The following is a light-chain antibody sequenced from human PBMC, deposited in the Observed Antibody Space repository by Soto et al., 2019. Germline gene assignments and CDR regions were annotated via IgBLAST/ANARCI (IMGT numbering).Light chain of an antibody. CDR1: QTIRSW. J-gene: IGKJ1*01. CDR3: QHYNSYSEA. Sequence: DFQMTQSPSTLSGSVGDRVTITCRASQTIRSWLAWYQQKPGKAPKLLIYKASTLKSGVPSRFGGSGSGTEFTLTISSLQPDDFATYYYQHYNSYSEAFGQGTKVELK. V-gene: IGKV1-5*03. CDR2: KAS.